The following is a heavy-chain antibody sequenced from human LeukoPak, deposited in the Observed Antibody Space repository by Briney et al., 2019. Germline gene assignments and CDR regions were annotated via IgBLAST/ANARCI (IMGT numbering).Heavy chain of an antibody. Sequence: GGSLRLSCAASGFTFSSYDMHWVRQATGKGPEWVSAIGTAGDTYYPGSVKGRFTISRENAKNSLYLQMNSLRAEDTAVYYCARGFSDYYDSSTDAFDIWGQGTMVTVSP. D-gene: IGHD3-22*01. CDR2: IGTAGDT. V-gene: IGHV3-13*01. CDR3: ARGFSDYYDSSTDAFDI. CDR1: GFTFSSYD. J-gene: IGHJ3*02.